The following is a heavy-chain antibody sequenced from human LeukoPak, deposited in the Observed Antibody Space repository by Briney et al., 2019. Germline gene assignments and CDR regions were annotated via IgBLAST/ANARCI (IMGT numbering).Heavy chain of an antibody. Sequence: SETLSLTCAVSGVSFDDYYWAWVRQTPGKGLEWIGEINHSGYTNDSPSLKSRVTLSIDTSRRQFSLNLRSVTVADAGTYYCTRMATGHDYWGQGTLVTVSS. CDR3: TRMATGHDY. J-gene: IGHJ4*02. D-gene: IGHD5-12*01. CDR1: GVSFDDYY. V-gene: IGHV4-34*01. CDR2: INHSGYT.